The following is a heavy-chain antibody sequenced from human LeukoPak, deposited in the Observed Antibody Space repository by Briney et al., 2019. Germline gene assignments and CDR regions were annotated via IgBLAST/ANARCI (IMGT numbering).Heavy chain of an antibody. CDR1: GGSISDTNW. V-gene: IGHV4-4*02. CDR3: ARRRYFDWYPFDY. CDR2: VNLQGST. J-gene: IGHJ4*02. D-gene: IGHD3-9*01. Sequence: SETLSLTCGVSGGSISDTNWWTWFRQPPGKGLEWIGEVNLQGSTNYNPSLKSRVAISVDKSENHISLKLSSVTAADTAVYYCARRRYFDWYPFDYWGQGTLVTVSS.